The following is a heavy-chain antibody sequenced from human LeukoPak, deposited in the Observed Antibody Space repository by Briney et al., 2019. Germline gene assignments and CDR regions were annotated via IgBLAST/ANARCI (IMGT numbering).Heavy chain of an antibody. J-gene: IGHJ5*02. CDR3: ARGLEEGFGELTYNWFDP. Sequence: GGSLRLSCAASGFSFSVYEIHWVRQAPGKGLEWIADISSSGTTTYYTDSVKGRFTISRDNAKNSLYLQMNSLRAEDTAVYYCARGLEEGFGELTYNWFDPWGQGTLVTVSS. D-gene: IGHD3-10*01. V-gene: IGHV3-48*03. CDR1: GFSFSVYE. CDR2: ISSSGTTT.